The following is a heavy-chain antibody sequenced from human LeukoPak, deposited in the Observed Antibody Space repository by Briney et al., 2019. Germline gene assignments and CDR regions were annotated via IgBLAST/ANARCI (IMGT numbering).Heavy chain of an antibody. CDR2: INHSGST. V-gene: IGHV4-34*01. CDR1: GGSFSGYY. CDR3: ARDDWFGELLLENY. J-gene: IGHJ4*02. D-gene: IGHD3-10*01. Sequence: SETLSLTCAVYGGSFSGYYWSWIRQPPGKGLEWIGEINHSGSTNYNPSLKSRVTISVDTSKNQFSLKLSPVTAADTAVYYCARDDWFGELLLENYWGQGTLVTVSS.